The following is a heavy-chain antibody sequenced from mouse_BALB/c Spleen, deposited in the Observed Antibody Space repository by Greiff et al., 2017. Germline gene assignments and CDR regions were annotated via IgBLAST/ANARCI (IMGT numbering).Heavy chain of an antibody. V-gene: IGHV3-2*02. Sequence: EVQLQESGPGLVKPSQSLSLTCTVTGYSITSDYAWNWIRQFPGNKLEWMGYISYSGSTSYNPSLKSRISITRDTSKNQFFLQLNSVTTEDTATYYCARRFPLYYFDYWGQGTTLTVSS. CDR2: ISYSGST. D-gene: IGHD6-1*01. CDR3: ARRFPLYYFDY. J-gene: IGHJ2*01. CDR1: GYSITSDYA.